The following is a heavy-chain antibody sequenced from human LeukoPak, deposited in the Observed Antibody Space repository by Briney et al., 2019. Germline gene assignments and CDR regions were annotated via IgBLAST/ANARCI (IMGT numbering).Heavy chain of an antibody. CDR3: ATLDSYYDKSGRPLLPD. CDR1: GYSVTELS. V-gene: IGHV1-24*01. D-gene: IGHD3-22*01. Sequence: ASVKVSCKVSGYSVTELSMHWVRQAPGLGLEWVGGFNREDDAPVYAQQFQGRVTMTEDASTDTAYMELSSLRSEDTALYYCATLDSYYDKSGRPLLPDWGQGTLVTVSS. J-gene: IGHJ4*02. CDR2: FNREDDAP.